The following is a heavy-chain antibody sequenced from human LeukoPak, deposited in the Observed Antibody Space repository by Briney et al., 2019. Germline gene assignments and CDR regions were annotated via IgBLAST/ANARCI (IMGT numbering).Heavy chain of an antibody. V-gene: IGHV1-69*05. J-gene: IGHJ4*02. Sequence: SVKASCKASGGSSSSYAISWVRQAPGQGLEWMGRIIPIFGTANYAQKFQGRVTMTTDESTSTAYMELSSLRSEDTAVYYCGSTAAGTITYWGQGTLVTVSS. CDR1: GGSSSSYA. D-gene: IGHD6-13*01. CDR3: GSTAAGTITY. CDR2: IIPIFGTA.